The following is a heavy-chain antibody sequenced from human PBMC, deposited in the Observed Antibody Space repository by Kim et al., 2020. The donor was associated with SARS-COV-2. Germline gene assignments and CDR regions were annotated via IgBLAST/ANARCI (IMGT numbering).Heavy chain of an antibody. D-gene: IGHD2-2*01. CDR1: GFTFSSYG. J-gene: IGHJ6*02. Sequence: SLRLSCAASGFTFSSYGMNWVRQAPGKGLEWVAGIWYGGSKKDYADSVKGRFTISRDNSNSTLFLQMNSLRAEDTAVYYCARDLQVPADFYDVMDVWGQGTTVTVS. V-gene: IGHV3-33*01. CDR3: ARDLQVPADFYDVMDV. CDR2: IWYGGSKK.